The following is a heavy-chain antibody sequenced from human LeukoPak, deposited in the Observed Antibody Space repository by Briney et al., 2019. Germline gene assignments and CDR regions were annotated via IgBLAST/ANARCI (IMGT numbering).Heavy chain of an antibody. CDR1: GFTFSSYW. CDR3: ARDLDYGDYVTRSDAFDI. V-gene: IGHV3-7*01. D-gene: IGHD4-17*01. J-gene: IGHJ3*02. Sequence: GGSPRLSCAASGFTFSSYWMSWVRQAPGKGLEWVANIKQDGSEKYYVDSVKGRFTISRDNAKNSLYLQMNSLRAEDTAVYYCARDLDYGDYVTRSDAFDIWGQGTMVTVSS. CDR2: IKQDGSEK.